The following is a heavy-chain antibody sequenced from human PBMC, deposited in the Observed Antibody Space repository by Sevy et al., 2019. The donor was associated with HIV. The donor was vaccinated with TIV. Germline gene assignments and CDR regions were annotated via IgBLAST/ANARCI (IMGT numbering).Heavy chain of an antibody. J-gene: IGHJ4*02. CDR2: IIPIFGTT. V-gene: IGHV1-69*13. CDR1: GGTFSNYA. Sequence: ASVKVSCKASGGTFSNYALSWARQAPGQGLEWMGGIIPIFGTTNFAQTFRGRVTITADEFTSTAYMELSSLRSADTAVYYCARTPILVIPGATDLYFDNWGQGTLVTVSS. CDR3: ARTPILVIPGATDLYFDN. D-gene: IGHD2-2*01.